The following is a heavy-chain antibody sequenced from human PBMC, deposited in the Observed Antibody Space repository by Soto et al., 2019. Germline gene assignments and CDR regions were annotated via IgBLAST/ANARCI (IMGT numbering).Heavy chain of an antibody. CDR3: AKGLYVYYYYMDV. J-gene: IGHJ6*03. V-gene: IGHV3-30*18. CDR2: ISYDGSNK. D-gene: IGHD3-16*01. Sequence: VAVISYDGSNKYYADSVKGRFTISRDNSKNTLYLQMNSLRAEDTAVYYCAKGLYVYYYYMDVWGKGTTVTVSS.